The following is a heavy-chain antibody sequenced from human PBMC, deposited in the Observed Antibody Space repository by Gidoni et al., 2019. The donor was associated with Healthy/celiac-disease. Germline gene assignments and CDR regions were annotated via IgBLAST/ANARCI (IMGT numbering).Heavy chain of an antibody. CDR1: GGTFSSYA. Sequence: QVQLVQSGAEVKKPGSSVKVSCKASGGTFSSYAISWVRQAPGQGLEWMGGIIPIFGTANYAQKFQGRVTITADESTSTAYMELSSLRSEDTAVYYCARSRLPYYYDSSGYSFYGMDVWGQGTTVTVSS. CDR3: ARSRLPYYYDSSGYSFYGMDV. D-gene: IGHD3-22*01. CDR2: IIPIFGTA. J-gene: IGHJ6*02. V-gene: IGHV1-69*01.